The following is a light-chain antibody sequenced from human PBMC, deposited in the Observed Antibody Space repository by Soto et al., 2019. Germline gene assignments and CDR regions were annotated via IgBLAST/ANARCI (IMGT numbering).Light chain of an antibody. CDR2: KAS. J-gene: IGKJ1*01. CDR1: QSISSW. CDR3: QQYSSYST. Sequence: DIQMTQSPSTLSASVGDRVTITCRASQSISSWLAWYQQKPGKAPRLLIYKASSLQSGVPSRFSGSGSGTEFTLTISSLQPGDVATYYCQQYSSYSTFGQGTKVEIK. V-gene: IGKV1-5*03.